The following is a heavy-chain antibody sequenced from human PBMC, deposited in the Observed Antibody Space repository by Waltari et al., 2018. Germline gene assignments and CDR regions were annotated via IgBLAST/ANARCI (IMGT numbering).Heavy chain of an antibody. J-gene: IGHJ4*02. CDR1: GFNFISYA. D-gene: IGHD3-22*01. Sequence: EVHLLESGGGLAQPGGSLRLSCAASGFNFISYAMSWVRQAPGMGRWWVSGISDGGLITKYADSVKGRFTVSRDNSKNTVFLQLNILRAEDTAIYYCARHLYSIDYLELGNWGQGTLVTVSS. CDR2: ISDGGLIT. CDR3: ARHLYSIDYLELGN. V-gene: IGHV3-23*01.